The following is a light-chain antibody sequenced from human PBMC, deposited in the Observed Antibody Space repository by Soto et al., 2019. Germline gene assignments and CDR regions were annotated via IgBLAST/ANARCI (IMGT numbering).Light chain of an antibody. V-gene: IGLV1-40*01. Sequence: QSVLTQPPSVSGAPGQRVTISCTASRSNIAAGYDVHWYQQLPGTAPKLHIYGNSKRPSGVPDRFAGSKSVTSASLAITGLLAEDEDDYYCQSYVSSLGGVVFVGGTKLSVL. CDR3: QSYVSSLGGVV. CDR1: RSNIAAGYD. J-gene: IGLJ2*01. CDR2: GNS.